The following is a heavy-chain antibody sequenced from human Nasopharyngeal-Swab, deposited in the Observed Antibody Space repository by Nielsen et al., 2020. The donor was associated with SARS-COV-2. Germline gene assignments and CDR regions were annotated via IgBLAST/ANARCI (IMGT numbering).Heavy chain of an antibody. V-gene: IGHV1-18*01. CDR3: AREPYYDSSGYYYSDAFDI. CDR2: ISAYNGNT. D-gene: IGHD3-22*01. J-gene: IGHJ3*02. Sequence: WARQALGHGLAWLGWISAYNGNTNYAQKLQGRVTMTTDTSTSTAYMELRSLRSDDTAVYYCAREPYYDSSGYYYSDAFDIWGQGTMVTVSS.